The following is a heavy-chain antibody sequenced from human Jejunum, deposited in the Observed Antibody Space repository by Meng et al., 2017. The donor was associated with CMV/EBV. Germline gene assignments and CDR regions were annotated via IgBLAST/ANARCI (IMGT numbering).Heavy chain of an antibody. D-gene: IGHD3-22*01. CDR3: ARGGPYDKINWFDS. CDR2: KAHDETNQ. J-gene: IGHJ5*01. Sequence: ASGFTFSSYAMHWVRQAPVEWLEWVAIKAHDETNQYYADSVKGRFDISRDNSKSTLSLHMNSLRPEDTAVYYCARGGPYDKINWFDSWGQGTLVTVSS. V-gene: IGHV3-30*09. CDR1: GFTFSSYA.